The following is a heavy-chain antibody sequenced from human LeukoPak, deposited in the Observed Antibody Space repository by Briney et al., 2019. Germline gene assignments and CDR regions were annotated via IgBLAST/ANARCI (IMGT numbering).Heavy chain of an antibody. Sequence: PGGSLRLSCAASGFDFSIYGMNWVRQAPGKGLEWVSYISSSSSTIYYADSVKGRFTISRDNAKNSLYLQMNSLRAEDTAVYYCAKASGSRDYWGQGTLVTVSS. D-gene: IGHD1-26*01. CDR3: AKASGSRDY. V-gene: IGHV3-48*04. CDR1: GFDFSIYG. CDR2: ISSSSSTI. J-gene: IGHJ4*02.